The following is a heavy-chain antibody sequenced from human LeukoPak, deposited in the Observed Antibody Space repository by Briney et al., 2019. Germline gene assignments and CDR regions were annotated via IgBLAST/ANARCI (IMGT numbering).Heavy chain of an antibody. CDR2: IYYSGST. Sequence: SGTLSLTCTVSGGSISSHYWSWSRQPPGKGLEWIGYIYYSGSTNYNPSLKSRVTISVDTSKNQFSLKLSSVTAADTAVYYCARHSGYDHNWFDPWGQGTLVTVSS. D-gene: IGHD5-12*01. CDR1: GGSISSHY. V-gene: IGHV4-59*08. CDR3: ARHSGYDHNWFDP. J-gene: IGHJ5*02.